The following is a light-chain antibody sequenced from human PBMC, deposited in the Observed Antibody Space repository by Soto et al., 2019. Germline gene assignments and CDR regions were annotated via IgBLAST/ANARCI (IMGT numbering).Light chain of an antibody. J-gene: IGKJ1*01. V-gene: IGKV3-15*01. Sequence: EIVMTQSPATLSVSPGERATLSCRASQSVSSNLAWYQQKPGQAPRLLIYGASTRATGIPARFSGSGSGTEFTLTISSLQSEAFAVYYCQQYNNWPPGKFGQGTKVEIK. CDR1: QSVSSN. CDR3: QQYNNWPPGK. CDR2: GAS.